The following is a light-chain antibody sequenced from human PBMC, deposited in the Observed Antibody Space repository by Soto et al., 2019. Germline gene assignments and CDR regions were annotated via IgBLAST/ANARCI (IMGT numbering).Light chain of an antibody. Sequence: EIVLTQSPGTLSWSPGERATLSGRASESVSSSSLAWYQQKPGQAPRLLMHGASSRATGIPDRFSGSGSGADFTLTISRLEPEDFAVYYCQQYGSSPLTFGQGTKVDIK. CDR2: GAS. CDR3: QQYGSSPLT. J-gene: IGKJ1*01. CDR1: ESVSSSS. V-gene: IGKV3-20*01.